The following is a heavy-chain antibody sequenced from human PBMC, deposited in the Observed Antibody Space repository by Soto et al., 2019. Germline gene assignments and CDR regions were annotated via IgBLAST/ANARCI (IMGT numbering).Heavy chain of an antibody. Sequence: QVQLVQSGAEVKKPGSSVKVSCKASGGTFSSYTISWVRQAPGQGLEWMGRIIPILGIANYAQKFQGRVTITADKSTSTAYMELSSLRSEDTAVYYCASSVGIAVDNWFGPWGQGTLVTVSS. J-gene: IGHJ5*02. CDR1: GGTFSSYT. D-gene: IGHD6-19*01. CDR3: ASSVGIAVDNWFGP. CDR2: IIPILGIA. V-gene: IGHV1-69*02.